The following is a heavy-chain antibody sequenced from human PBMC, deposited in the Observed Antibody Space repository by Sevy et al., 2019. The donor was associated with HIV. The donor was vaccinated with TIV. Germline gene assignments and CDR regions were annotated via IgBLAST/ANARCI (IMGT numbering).Heavy chain of an antibody. V-gene: IGHV4-39*01. CDR2: INYSGIT. Sequence: SETLSLTCTVSGASISSSGYYWGWIRQPPGKGLQWIASINYSGITFYNPSLKSRITISADTSKNQFSLDLNSVTAADTAIYYCAGPILTYNNGWSYYDYWGQGTVVIVSS. CDR3: AGPILTYNNGWSYYDY. CDR1: GASISSSGYY. J-gene: IGHJ4*02. D-gene: IGHD6-19*01.